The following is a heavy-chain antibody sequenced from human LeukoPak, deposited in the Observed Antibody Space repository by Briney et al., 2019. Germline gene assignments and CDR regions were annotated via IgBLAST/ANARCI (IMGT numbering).Heavy chain of an antibody. V-gene: IGHV1-24*01. Sequence: GASVNVSCKVSGYTLTELSMHWVRQAPGKGREWMGGFDPEDGETIYAQKFQGRVTMTEDTSTDTAYMELSSPRSEDTAVYYCATDGYGNDYWGQGTVVTVSS. CDR3: ATDGYGNDY. CDR1: GYTLTELS. CDR2: FDPEDGET. J-gene: IGHJ4*02. D-gene: IGHD5-12*01.